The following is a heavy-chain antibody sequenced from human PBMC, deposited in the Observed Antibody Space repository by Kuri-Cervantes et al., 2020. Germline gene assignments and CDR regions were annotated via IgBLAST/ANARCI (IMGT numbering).Heavy chain of an antibody. J-gene: IGHJ3*02. Sequence: ASVKVSCKASGYTFTGYYMHWVRQAPGQGLEWVGWINPNSGGTNYAQKFQGRVTMTRNTSISTAYMELSSLRSEDTAVYYCATSPEYSSSWYFLRPRDAFDIWGQGTMVTVSS. D-gene: IGHD6-13*01. CDR2: INPNSGGT. CDR1: GYTFTGYY. V-gene: IGHV1-2*02. CDR3: ATSPEYSSSWYFLRPRDAFDI.